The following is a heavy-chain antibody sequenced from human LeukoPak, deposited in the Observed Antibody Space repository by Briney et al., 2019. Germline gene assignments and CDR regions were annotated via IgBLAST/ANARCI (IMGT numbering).Heavy chain of an antibody. CDR2: INHSGST. CDR3: ARARWDIVVVVAAPFAFDI. Sequence: PSETLSLTCAVYGGSLSGYYWSWIRQPPGKGLEWIGEINHSGSTNYNPSLKSRVTISVDTSKNQFFLKLSSVTAADTAVYYCARARWDIVVVVAAPFAFDIWGQGTMVTVSS. CDR1: GGSLSGYY. V-gene: IGHV4-34*01. D-gene: IGHD2-15*01. J-gene: IGHJ3*02.